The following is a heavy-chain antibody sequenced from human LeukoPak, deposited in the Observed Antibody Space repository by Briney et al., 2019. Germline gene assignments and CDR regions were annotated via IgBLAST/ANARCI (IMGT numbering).Heavy chain of an antibody. CDR3: AREGYYYDSSGKLQGYYFDY. V-gene: IGHV3-11*04. Sequence: GGSLRLSCAASGFTFSDYYMSWIRQAPGKGLEWVSYISSSGSTIYHANSVKGRFTISRDNAKNSLYLQMNSLRAEDTAVYYCAREGYYYDSSGKLQGYYFDYWGQGTLVTVSS. CDR2: ISSSGSTI. CDR1: GFTFSDYY. J-gene: IGHJ4*02. D-gene: IGHD3-22*01.